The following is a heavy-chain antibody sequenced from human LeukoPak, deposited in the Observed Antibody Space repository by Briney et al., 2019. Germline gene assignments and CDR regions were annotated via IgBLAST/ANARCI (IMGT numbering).Heavy chain of an antibody. CDR3: AKGWSRQQLVQDY. D-gene: IGHD6-13*01. J-gene: IGHJ4*02. CDR1: GFTFSSYA. V-gene: IGHV3-23*01. Sequence: GGSLRLSCAASGFTFSSYAMSWVRQAPGKGLEWVSAISGSGGSTYYAASVKGRFTISRDNSKNTLYLQMNSPRAEDTAVYYCAKGWSRQQLVQDYWGQGTLVTVSS. CDR2: ISGSGGST.